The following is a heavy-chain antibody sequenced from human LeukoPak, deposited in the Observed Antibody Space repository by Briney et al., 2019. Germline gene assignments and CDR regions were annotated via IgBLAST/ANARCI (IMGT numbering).Heavy chain of an antibody. Sequence: GGSLRLSCAASGFTFSSYGMHWVRQAPGKGLEWVAVISYDGSNKYYADSVKGRFTISRDNSKNTLYLQMNSLRAEDTAVYYCAKVSLSLAGYFDYWGQGTLVTVSS. CDR1: GFTFSSYG. J-gene: IGHJ4*02. CDR3: AKVSLSLAGYFDY. D-gene: IGHD6-19*01. V-gene: IGHV3-30*18. CDR2: ISYDGSNK.